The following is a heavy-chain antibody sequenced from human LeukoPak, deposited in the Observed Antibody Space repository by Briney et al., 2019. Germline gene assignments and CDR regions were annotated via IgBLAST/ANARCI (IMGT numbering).Heavy chain of an antibody. CDR2: IYYSGST. CDR1: GGSISSYY. Sequence: SETLSLTCTVSGGSISSYYWSWIRQPPGKGLEWIGYIYYSGSTNYNPSLKSRVTISVDTSKNQFSLKLSSVTAADTAVYYCAREVAWELLGAFDIWGQGTMVTVSS. J-gene: IGHJ3*02. D-gene: IGHD1-26*01. CDR3: AREVAWELLGAFDI. V-gene: IGHV4-59*01.